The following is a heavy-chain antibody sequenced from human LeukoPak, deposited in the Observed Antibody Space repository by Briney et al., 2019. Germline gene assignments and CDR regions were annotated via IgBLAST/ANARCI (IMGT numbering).Heavy chain of an antibody. J-gene: IGHJ4*02. V-gene: IGHV4-59*01. Sequence: PSETLSLTCTVSGGSISSYYWSWIRQPPGKGLEWIGYIYYSGSTNYNPSLKSRVTISVDTSKNQFSLKLSSVTAADTAVYYCARVGSRGGPVFLFAYWGRGTRVPVP. CDR3: ARVGSRGGPVFLFAY. CDR1: GGSISSYY. CDR2: IYYSGST. D-gene: IGHD6-13*01.